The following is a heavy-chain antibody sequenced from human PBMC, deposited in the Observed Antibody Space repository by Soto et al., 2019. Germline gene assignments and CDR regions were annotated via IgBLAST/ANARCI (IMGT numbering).Heavy chain of an antibody. D-gene: IGHD6-6*01. J-gene: IGHJ6*02. V-gene: IGHV4-31*03. CDR2: NYYSGIT. CDR3: ARGSSIAGLYYGMDV. CDR1: GGSISSGGYY. Sequence: QVQLQESGPGLVKPSQTLSLTCTVSGGSISSGGYYWTWIRQHPGKGLEWIGYNYYSGITYYNPSRKSRGAISLATSKNQFSLKLSSVTAADTAVYYCARGSSIAGLYYGMDVWGQGTTATVSS.